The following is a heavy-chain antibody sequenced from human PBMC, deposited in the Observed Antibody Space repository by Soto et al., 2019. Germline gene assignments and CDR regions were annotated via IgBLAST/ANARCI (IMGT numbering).Heavy chain of an antibody. CDR2: IYPGDSDT. D-gene: IGHD2-21*02. Sequence: GESLQISCKGSGYSFTSYWIGCVRQMPGKGLEWIGIIYPGDSDTRYSPSFQGQVTISADKSISTAYLQWSSLKASDTAMYYCARLVVVTAIDYWGQGTLVTVSS. CDR3: ARLVVVTAIDY. V-gene: IGHV5-51*01. CDR1: GYSFTSYW. J-gene: IGHJ4*02.